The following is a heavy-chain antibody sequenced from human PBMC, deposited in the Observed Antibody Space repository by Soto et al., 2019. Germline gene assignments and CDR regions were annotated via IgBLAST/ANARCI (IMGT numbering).Heavy chain of an antibody. CDR1: GFTFSNFW. CDR3: ARDLRYCSGSTCYLYYYGMDV. V-gene: IGHV3-74*01. D-gene: IGHD2-15*01. CDR2: INSDGSST. J-gene: IGHJ6*02. Sequence: EVQLVESGGGLIQPGTSLRLSCAASGFTFSNFWMHWVRQAPGKGLVWVARINSDGSSTSYADSVKGRFTISRDNAKNTLYVQLNSLRAEDTAVYYCARDLRYCSGSTCYLYYYGMDVWGPGTTVTVSS.